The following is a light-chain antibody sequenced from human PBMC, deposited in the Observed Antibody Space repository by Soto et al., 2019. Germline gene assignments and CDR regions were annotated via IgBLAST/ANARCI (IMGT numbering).Light chain of an antibody. CDR2: EVN. J-gene: IGLJ1*01. CDR3: TSYARSSTYV. CDR1: SSDVGGYNY. Sequence: QSALTQPASVSGSPGQSITIPCTGSSSDVGGYNYVSWYQQYPGKAPKLMIYEVNNRPSGVSNRFSGSKSGNTASLTISGLQAEDEADYYCTSYARSSTYVFGTGTKVTVL. V-gene: IGLV2-14*01.